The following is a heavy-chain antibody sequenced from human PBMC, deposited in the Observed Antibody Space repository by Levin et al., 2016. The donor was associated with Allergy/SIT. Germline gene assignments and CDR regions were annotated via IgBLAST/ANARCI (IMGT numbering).Heavy chain of an antibody. Sequence: GESLKISCAASGFTFSDYYMSWIRQAPGKGLEWVSYISSSSSYTNYADSVKGRFTISRDNAKNSLYLQMNSLRAEDTAVYYCARDSRDGYNFRRTPFDYWGQGTLVTVSS. CDR3: ARDSRDGYNFRRTPFDY. CDR1: GFTFSDYY. D-gene: IGHD5-24*01. V-gene: IGHV3-11*06. J-gene: IGHJ4*02. CDR2: ISSSSSYT.